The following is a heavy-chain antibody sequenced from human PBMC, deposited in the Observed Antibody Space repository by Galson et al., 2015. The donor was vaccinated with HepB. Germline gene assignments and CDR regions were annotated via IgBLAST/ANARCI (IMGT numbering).Heavy chain of an antibody. J-gene: IGHJ4*02. CDR3: AKGMIVVVPAAKKAGFDY. D-gene: IGHD2-2*01. CDR2: ISGSGGST. V-gene: IGHV3-23*01. CDR1: GFTFSSYA. Sequence: SLRLSCAASGFTFSSYAMSWVRQAPGKGLEWVSAISGSGGSTYYADSVKGRFTISRDNSKNTLYLQMNSLRAEDTAVYYCAKGMIVVVPAAKKAGFDYWGQGTLVTVSS.